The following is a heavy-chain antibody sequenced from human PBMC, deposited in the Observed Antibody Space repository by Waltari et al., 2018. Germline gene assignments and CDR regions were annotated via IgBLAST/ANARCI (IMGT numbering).Heavy chain of an antibody. CDR1: GYTLTELS. CDR3: AREDDYVWWSYPS. D-gene: IGHD3-16*02. CDR2: FDPEDGET. V-gene: IGHV1-24*01. Sequence: QVQLVQSGAEVRKPGASVTVSCKVSGYTLTELSMHWVRQAPGKGLEWMGGFDPEDGETIYEQKFQGRGTTTEDTSTDTAYMELRSLRSEETAVYYWAREDDYVWWSYPSWGQGTLVTGSS. J-gene: IGHJ4*02.